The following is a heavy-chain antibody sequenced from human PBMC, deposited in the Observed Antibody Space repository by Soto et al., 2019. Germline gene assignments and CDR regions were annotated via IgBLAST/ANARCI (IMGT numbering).Heavy chain of an antibody. V-gene: IGHV4-30-4*08. J-gene: IGHJ5*02. D-gene: IGHD3-10*01. CDR3: VRRESMSITGKDSWFDP. CDR1: GGSISSGGYY. CDR2: IYYSGST. Sequence: PSETLSLTCTVSGGSISSGGYYWSWIRQHPGKGLEWIGYIYYSGSTYYNPSLKSRVTISVDTSKNQFSLKLSSVTAADTAVYFCVRRESMSITGKDSWFDPWGQGALVTVSS.